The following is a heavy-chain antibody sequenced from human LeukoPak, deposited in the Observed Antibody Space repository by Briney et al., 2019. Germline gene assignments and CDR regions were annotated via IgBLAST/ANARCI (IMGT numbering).Heavy chain of an antibody. CDR2: TSAYNGNT. CDR3: ARIRYDFWSGYYHYYYYGMDV. J-gene: IGHJ6*02. Sequence: ASVKVSCKASGYTFTSYGISWVRQAPGQGLEWMGWTSAYNGNTNYAQKLQGRVTMTTDTSTSTAYMELRSLRSDDTAVYYCARIRYDFWSGYYHYYYYGMDVWGQGTTVTVSS. D-gene: IGHD3-3*01. V-gene: IGHV1-18*01. CDR1: GYTFTSYG.